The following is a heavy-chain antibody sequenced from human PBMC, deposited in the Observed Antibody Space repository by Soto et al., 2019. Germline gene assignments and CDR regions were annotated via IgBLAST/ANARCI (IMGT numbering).Heavy chain of an antibody. CDR1: GFTFDDYA. Sequence: GGSLRLSCAASGFTFDDYAMHWVRQAPGKGLEWVSGISWNSGSIGYADSVKGRFTISRDNAKNSLYLQMNSLRAEDTALYYWAKGGGGYYDSSGPPGNWGQGTLVTVSS. D-gene: IGHD3-22*01. J-gene: IGHJ4*02. V-gene: IGHV3-9*01. CDR3: AKGGGGYYDSSGPPGN. CDR2: ISWNSGSI.